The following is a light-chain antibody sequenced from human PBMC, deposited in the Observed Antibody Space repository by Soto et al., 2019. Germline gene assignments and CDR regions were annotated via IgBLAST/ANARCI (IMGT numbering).Light chain of an antibody. J-gene: IGKJ5*01. Sequence: EIVVTQSPATLSVSPGERATLSCRASESVSSNLAWFQHKPGQAPRLLIYAASTKATGVPDRFTGSGSRTDFNLTITRLQSEDFAVYYCQQYNNWPPITFGQGTRLEIK. CDR2: AAS. V-gene: IGKV3-15*01. CDR1: ESVSSN. CDR3: QQYNNWPPIT.